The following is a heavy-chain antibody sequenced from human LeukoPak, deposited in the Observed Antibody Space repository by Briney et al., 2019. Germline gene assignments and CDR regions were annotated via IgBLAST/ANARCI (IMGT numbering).Heavy chain of an antibody. CDR2: ISSSSSYI. CDR3: ARETPRYYDSSGYHDY. CDR1: GFTFSSYS. Sequence: GGSLRLSCAASGFTFSSYSMNWVRQAPGKGLEWVSSISSSSSYIYYADSVKGRFTISRDNAKNSLYLQMNSLRAEDTAVYYCARETPRYYDSSGYHDYWGQGTLVTVSS. D-gene: IGHD3-22*01. J-gene: IGHJ4*02. V-gene: IGHV3-21*01.